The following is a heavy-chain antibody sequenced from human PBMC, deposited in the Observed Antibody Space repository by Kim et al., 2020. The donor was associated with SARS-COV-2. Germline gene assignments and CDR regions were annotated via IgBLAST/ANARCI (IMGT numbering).Heavy chain of an antibody. Sequence: GGSLRLSCAVSGFTFSNYAMSWVRQAPGKGLEWVSTIRGSGGDTFYAGSVSGRFSISRDNSENTLYLNMNSLRVEDTAVYYCARDFGRTTVAPTYWGQGTLVTVSS. D-gene: IGHD6-19*01. V-gene: IGHV3-23*01. CDR1: GFTFSNYA. CDR3: ARDFGRTTVAPTY. CDR2: IRGSGGDT. J-gene: IGHJ4*02.